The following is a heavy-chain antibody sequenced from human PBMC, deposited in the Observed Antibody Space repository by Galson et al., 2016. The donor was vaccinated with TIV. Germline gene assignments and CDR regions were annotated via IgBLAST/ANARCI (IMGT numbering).Heavy chain of an antibody. CDR1: GGTFSSYP. CDR3: ARGWRGIYCSGGRCYLDAGMDV. V-gene: IGHV1-69*13. D-gene: IGHD2-15*01. Sequence: SVKVSCKASGGTFSSYPFSWVRQAPGQGLEWMGGIIPILGTTNYPQNFQGRVTITADESTTTVYIELSSLRSEDTAVYYCARGWRGIYCSGGRCYLDAGMDVWGQGTTVTV. J-gene: IGHJ6*02. CDR2: IIPILGTT.